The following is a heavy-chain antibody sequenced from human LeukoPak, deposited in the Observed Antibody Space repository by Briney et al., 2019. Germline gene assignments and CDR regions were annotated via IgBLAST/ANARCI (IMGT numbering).Heavy chain of an antibody. V-gene: IGHV3-30*04. J-gene: IGHJ4*02. CDR1: GFTFSSYA. Sequence: GGSLRLSCAASGFTFSSYAMHWVRQAPGKGLEWVAVISYDGSNKCYADSVKGRFTISRDNSKNTLYLQMNSLRAEDTAVYYCARDRGLTPTRYFDYWGQGTLVTVSS. CDR2: ISYDGSNK. CDR3: ARDRGLTPTRYFDY. D-gene: IGHD2-15*01.